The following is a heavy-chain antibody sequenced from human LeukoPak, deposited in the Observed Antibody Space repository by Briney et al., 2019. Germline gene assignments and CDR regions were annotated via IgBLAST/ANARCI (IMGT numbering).Heavy chain of an antibody. CDR1: GYTLTELS. V-gene: IGHV1-24*01. Sequence: ASVKVSCKVSGYTLTELSMHWVRQAPGKGLEWMGGFDPEDGETICAQKFQGRVTMTEDTSTSTAYMELRSLRSDDTAVYYCALIAAAGTKGDIWGQGTMVTVSS. D-gene: IGHD6-13*01. CDR3: ALIAAAGTKGDI. J-gene: IGHJ3*02. CDR2: FDPEDGET.